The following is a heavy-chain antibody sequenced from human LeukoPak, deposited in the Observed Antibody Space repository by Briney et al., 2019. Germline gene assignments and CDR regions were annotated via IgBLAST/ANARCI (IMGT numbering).Heavy chain of an antibody. Sequence: GGSLRLSCAASGFTFSDHYMDWVRQAPGKGLGWVGRTRNKANSYTTEYAASVKGRFTISRDDSKNSLYLQMNSLKTEDTAVYYCARRGSGNQNDDYWGQGTLVTVSS. J-gene: IGHJ4*02. CDR2: TRNKANSYTT. CDR1: GFTFSDHY. CDR3: ARRGSGNQNDDY. D-gene: IGHD3-10*01. V-gene: IGHV3-72*01.